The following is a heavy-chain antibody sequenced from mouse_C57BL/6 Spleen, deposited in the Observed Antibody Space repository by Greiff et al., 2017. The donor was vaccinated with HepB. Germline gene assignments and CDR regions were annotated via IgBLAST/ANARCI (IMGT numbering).Heavy chain of an antibody. CDR2: IDPSDSYT. J-gene: IGHJ2*01. CDR1: GYTFTSYW. V-gene: IGHV1-69*01. Sequence: VQLQQPGAELVMPGASVKLSCKASGYTFTSYWMHWVKQRPGQGLEWIGEIDPSDSYTNYNQKFKGKSTLTVDKSSSTAYMQLSGLTSEDSAVYYCERGEGYWGQGTTLTVSS. CDR3: ERGEGY.